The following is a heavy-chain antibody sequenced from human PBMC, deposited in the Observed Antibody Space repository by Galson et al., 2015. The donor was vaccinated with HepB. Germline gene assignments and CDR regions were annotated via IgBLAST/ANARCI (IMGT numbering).Heavy chain of an antibody. Sequence: SVKVSCKASGYTFTSYAMHWVRQAPGQRLEWMGWSNAGNGNTKYSQEFQGRVTITRDTSASTAYMELSSLRSEDMAVYYCARFPRVDMYSSGWGDYWGQGTLVTVSS. CDR3: ARFPRVDMYSSGWGDY. D-gene: IGHD6-19*01. CDR1: GYTFTSYA. CDR2: SNAGNGNT. J-gene: IGHJ4*02. V-gene: IGHV1-3*02.